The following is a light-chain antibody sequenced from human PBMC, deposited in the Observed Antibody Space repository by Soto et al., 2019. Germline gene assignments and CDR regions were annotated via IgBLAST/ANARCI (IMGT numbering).Light chain of an antibody. V-gene: IGLV7-46*01. J-gene: IGLJ3*02. CDR2: DTN. CDR3: LISSGGARV. CDR1: TGAVTIGHY. Sequence: QSVVTQEPSLTVSPGGTVSLTCGSNTGAVTIGHYPYWFQQKPGQAPRTLVYDTNNRHSWTPARFSGSLLGGKAALTLSGVQPEDEADYYCLISSGGARVFGGGTKLTVL.